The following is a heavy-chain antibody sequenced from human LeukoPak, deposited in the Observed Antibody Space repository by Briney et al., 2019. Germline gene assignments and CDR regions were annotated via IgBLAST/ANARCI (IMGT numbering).Heavy chain of an antibody. CDR2: ISDSGGST. CDR3: AKDTGVATIIYWYFDL. J-gene: IGHJ2*01. D-gene: IGHD5-12*01. CDR1: GFTFSSYA. Sequence: GGSLRLSCAASGFTFSSYAMSWVRQAPGKRLEWVSTISDSGGSTYYPDSLKGRFTISRDNSKNTLYLQMSSLRAEDTAVYYCAKDTGVATIIYWYFDLWGRGTLVTVSS. V-gene: IGHV3-23*01.